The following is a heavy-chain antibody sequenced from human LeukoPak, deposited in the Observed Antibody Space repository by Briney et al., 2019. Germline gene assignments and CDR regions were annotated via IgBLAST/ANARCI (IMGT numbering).Heavy chain of an antibody. J-gene: IGHJ4*02. CDR2: FGYDNVNK. V-gene: IGHV3-30*02. CDR1: GFTFSSFG. Sequence: GGSLRLSCAASGFTFSSFGMHWVRQAPGKGLEWLTLFGYDNVNKYYADSVKGRFTISRDNSKNMLYLQMNSLSDQDPAVYYCAKDSNHDFDYWGQGTLVTVSS. CDR3: AKDSNHDFDY. D-gene: IGHD4-11*01.